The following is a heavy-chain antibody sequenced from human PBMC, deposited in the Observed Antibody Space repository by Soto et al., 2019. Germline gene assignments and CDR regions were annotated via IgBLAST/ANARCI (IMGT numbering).Heavy chain of an antibody. CDR2: IYYSGST. V-gene: IGHV4-39*01. J-gene: IGHJ4*02. D-gene: IGHD3-22*01. CDR3: ARRRRSSGPH. Sequence: PSETLSLTCTVSGGSISSSSYYWGWIRQPPGKGLEWIGSIYYSGSTYYNPSLKSRVTISVDTSKNQFSLKLSSVTAADTAVYYCARRRRSSGPHWGQGTLVTVSS. CDR1: GGSISSSSYY.